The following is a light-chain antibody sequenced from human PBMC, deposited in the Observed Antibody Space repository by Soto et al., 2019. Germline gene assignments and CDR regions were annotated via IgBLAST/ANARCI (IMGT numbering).Light chain of an antibody. CDR3: QQYGSSPFT. V-gene: IGKV3-20*01. Sequence: EIVLTQSPGTLSLSPGERATLSCRASQSVSSSYLAWYQQKPGQAPRLLIYGASSRDTGIPDRFSGSGSGTDFTLTISRLEPEDFAVYYCQQYGSSPFTFGPGTKVDTK. J-gene: IGKJ3*01. CDR1: QSVSSSY. CDR2: GAS.